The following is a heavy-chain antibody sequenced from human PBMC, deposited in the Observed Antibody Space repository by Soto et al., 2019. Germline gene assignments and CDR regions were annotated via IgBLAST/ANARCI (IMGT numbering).Heavy chain of an antibody. CDR2: IYYSGST. J-gene: IGHJ4*02. CDR3: ARHSDYYDSSGYSYY. CDR1: GGSISSSSYY. Sequence: QLQLQESGPGLVKPSETLSLTCTVSGGSISSSSYYWGWIRQPPGKGLEWIGSIYYSGSTYYSPSLKSRVTISVDTSKNQFSLKLSSVTAADTAVYYCARHSDYYDSSGYSYYWGQGTLVTVSS. D-gene: IGHD3-22*01. V-gene: IGHV4-39*01.